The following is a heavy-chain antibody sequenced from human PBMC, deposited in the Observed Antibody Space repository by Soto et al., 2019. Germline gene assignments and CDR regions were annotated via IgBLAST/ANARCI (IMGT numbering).Heavy chain of an antibody. CDR3: ARKGVVVVAANPSTPQNWFDP. Sequence: QVQLVQSGAEVKKPGSSVKVSCKASGGTFSSYAISWVRQAPGQGLEWMGGIIPIFGTANYAQKFQGRVTITADESTSTAYMELSSLRSEDTAVCYCARKGVVVVAANPSTPQNWFDPWGQGTLVTVSS. CDR2: IIPIFGTA. V-gene: IGHV1-69*01. D-gene: IGHD2-15*01. J-gene: IGHJ5*02. CDR1: GGTFSSYA.